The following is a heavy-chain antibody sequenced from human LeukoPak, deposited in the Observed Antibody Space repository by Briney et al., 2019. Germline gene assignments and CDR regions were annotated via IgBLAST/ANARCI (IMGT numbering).Heavy chain of an antibody. V-gene: IGHV1-2*02. CDR3: ARVWGPKWLFQSAEYFQH. CDR2: INPNSGGT. D-gene: IGHD3-22*01. Sequence: GASVKVSCKASGYTFTGYYMHWVRQAPGQGLEWMGWINPNSGGTNYTQKFQGRVTMTRDTSISTAYMELSRLRSDDTAVYYCARVWGPKWLFQSAEYFQHWGQGTLVTVSS. CDR1: GYTFTGYY. J-gene: IGHJ1*01.